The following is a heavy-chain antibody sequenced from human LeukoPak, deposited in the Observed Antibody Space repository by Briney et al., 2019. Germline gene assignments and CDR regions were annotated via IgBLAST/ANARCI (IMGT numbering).Heavy chain of an antibody. V-gene: IGHV1-2*02. J-gene: IGHJ6*03. CDR1: GYIFTGYY. CDR3: ARVVAVTGTPVYYMDV. D-gene: IGHD6-19*01. Sequence: ASVKVSCKASGYIFTGYYLHWVRQPPGQGLECMGWINPNSGGTNCAQKFQGRVTMTRDTSIRTDYMDLNRLRSDDTAVYYCARVVAVTGTPVYYMDVWGKGTTVTVSS. CDR2: INPNSGGT.